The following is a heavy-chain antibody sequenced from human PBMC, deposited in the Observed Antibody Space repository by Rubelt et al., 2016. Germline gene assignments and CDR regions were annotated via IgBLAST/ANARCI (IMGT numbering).Heavy chain of an antibody. CDR2: ISGSGGST. Sequence: EWVSAISGSGGSTYYADSVKGRFTISRDNSKNTLYLQMNSLRAEDTAVYYCAKSYSVLGRYCSGGSCYSRGYDYWGQGTLVTVSS. V-gene: IGHV3-23*01. J-gene: IGHJ4*02. D-gene: IGHD2-15*01. CDR3: AKSYSVLGRYCSGGSCYSRGYDY.